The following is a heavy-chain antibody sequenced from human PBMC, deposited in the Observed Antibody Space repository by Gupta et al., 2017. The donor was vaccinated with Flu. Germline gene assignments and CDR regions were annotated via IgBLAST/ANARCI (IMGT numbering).Heavy chain of an antibody. V-gene: IGHV3-21*01. J-gene: IGHJ4*02. CDR3: TRAWDCSGGSCYSDY. CDR2: ISSSSSYI. D-gene: IGHD2-15*01. CDR1: GFTFSSYD. Sequence: EVQLVESVGGLVKPGGSLRLSCAASGFTFSSYDMNWVRQAPGKGLELVSSISSSSSYIYYADSVRGRFTISRDNAENSLYLQMNSLRAEDTAVYYCTRAWDCSGGSCYSDYWGQGALVTVSS.